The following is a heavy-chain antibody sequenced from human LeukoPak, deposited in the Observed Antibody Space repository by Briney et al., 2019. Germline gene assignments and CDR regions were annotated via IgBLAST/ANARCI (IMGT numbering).Heavy chain of an antibody. J-gene: IGHJ6*03. Sequence: GGSLRLSCAASGFTFSSFAMSWVRQAPGKGLEWVSTISGSGGSPYYADSVKGRFTISTDNSKNTVYLQMSSLRAEDTAIYYCAKGHYQGFYYMDVWGKGTTVTVSS. V-gene: IGHV3-23*01. CDR3: AKGHYQGFYYMDV. CDR1: GFTFSSFA. CDR2: ISGSGGSP. D-gene: IGHD2-2*01.